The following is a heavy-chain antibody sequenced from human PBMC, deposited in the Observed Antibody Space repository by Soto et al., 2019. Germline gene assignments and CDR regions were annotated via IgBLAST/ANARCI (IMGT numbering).Heavy chain of an antibody. CDR3: AGAPVHLLISWYGHS. CDR1: GGTFSSYA. CDR2: IVPIFGTA. D-gene: IGHD6-13*01. V-gene: IGHV1-69*01. Sequence: QVQLGQSGAEVKKPGSSVKVSCKASGGTFSSYAISWFRQSPGQGREWMGGIVPIFGTANYAQEFQGSVTINADESTSTASMELRSLQPEATLGYYCAGAPVHLLISWYGHSWRKGTLVTVPS. J-gene: IGHJ4*02.